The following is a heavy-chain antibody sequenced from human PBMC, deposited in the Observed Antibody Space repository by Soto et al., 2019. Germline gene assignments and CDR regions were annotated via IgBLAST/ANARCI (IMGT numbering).Heavy chain of an antibody. D-gene: IGHD3-22*01. Sequence: QVQLVQSGAEVKKPGSSVKVSCKASGGTFSSYAISWVRQAPGQGLEWMGGIIPIFGTANYAQKFQGRVTITADESTSTAYMELSSLRSEDTAVYYCARVDSSGYYYFLGAFDIWGQGTMVTVSS. J-gene: IGHJ3*02. V-gene: IGHV1-69*01. CDR2: IIPIFGTA. CDR1: GGTFSSYA. CDR3: ARVDSSGYYYFLGAFDI.